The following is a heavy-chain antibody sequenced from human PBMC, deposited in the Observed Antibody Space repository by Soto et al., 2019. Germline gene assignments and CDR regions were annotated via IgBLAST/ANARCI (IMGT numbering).Heavy chain of an antibody. J-gene: IGHJ2*01. Sequence: EVQLVESGGGLVQPGGSLRLSCAASGFTFSSYGMDWVRQTPGKRLEWVSYISSGSATIYYADSVKGRFTISRDNAKNSLYLQMDSLRDEDTAVYYCARDAASYSSSSGSYWYFDLWGRGTLVTVSS. CDR1: GFTFSSYG. V-gene: IGHV3-48*02. CDR2: ISSGSATI. D-gene: IGHD6-6*01. CDR3: ARDAASYSSSSGSYWYFDL.